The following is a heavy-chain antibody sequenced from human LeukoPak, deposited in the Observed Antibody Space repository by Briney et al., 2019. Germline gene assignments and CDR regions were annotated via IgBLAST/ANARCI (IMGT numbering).Heavy chain of an antibody. J-gene: IGHJ4*02. CDR1: GGFISSYY. V-gene: IGHV4-59*01. CDR3: AGGSNNWYYLHY. D-gene: IGHD1-1*01. Sequence: SETLSLTCTVSGGFISSYYWSWIRQPPGKGLEWIGYVYYSGSTNYNPSLKSPVTISVDTSKNQFSLKLISVTIADTAVYYCAGGSNNWYYLHYWGQGTPVTVSS. CDR2: VYYSGST.